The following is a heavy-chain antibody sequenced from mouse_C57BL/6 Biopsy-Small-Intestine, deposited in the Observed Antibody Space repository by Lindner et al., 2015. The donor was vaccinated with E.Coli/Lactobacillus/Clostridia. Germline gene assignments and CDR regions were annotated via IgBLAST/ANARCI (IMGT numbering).Heavy chain of an antibody. V-gene: IGHV1-54*01. CDR1: GYAFTNYL. CDR3: ARSTGTVYFDY. CDR2: INPGSGGT. Sequence: VQLQESGAELVRPGTSVKVSCEASGYAFTNYLIEWVKQRPGQGLEWIGVINPGSGGTNYNEKFKGKATLTADKSSSTAYMQLSSLTSEDSAVYFCARSTGTVYFDYWGQGTTLTVSS. D-gene: IGHD4-1*01. J-gene: IGHJ2*01.